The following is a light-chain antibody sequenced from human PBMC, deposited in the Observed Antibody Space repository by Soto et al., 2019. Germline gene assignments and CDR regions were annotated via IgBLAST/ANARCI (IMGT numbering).Light chain of an antibody. CDR2: TAS. V-gene: IGKV1-39*01. Sequence: DIQLTQYPSSLSASVGDRVTITCRASQASSIYLNWYQQKAGKAPNLLSCTASTLHGGVPSRFSGSGSETDVTLTISSLQPEDFATYYCQQSYGGPPTFGQGTKVEVK. J-gene: IGKJ1*01. CDR1: QASSIY. CDR3: QQSYGGPPT.